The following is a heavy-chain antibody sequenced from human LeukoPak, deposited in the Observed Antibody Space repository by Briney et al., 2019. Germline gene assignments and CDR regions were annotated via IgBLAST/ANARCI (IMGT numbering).Heavy chain of an antibody. V-gene: IGHV4-4*07. D-gene: IGHD6-6*01. CDR2: IYSSGST. Sequence: SETLSLTCIVSGGSVSSYYWSWIRQPTGKGLEWIGRIYSSGSTNYNPSLKSRLTMSVDTSKNQFSLKLSSVTATDTAVYYCARGRIAARPIPFDYWGQGTLVTVSS. CDR3: ARGRIAARPIPFDY. J-gene: IGHJ4*02. CDR1: GGSVSSYY.